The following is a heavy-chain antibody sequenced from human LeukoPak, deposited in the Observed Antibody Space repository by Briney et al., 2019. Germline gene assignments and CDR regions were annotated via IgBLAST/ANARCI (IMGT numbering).Heavy chain of an antibody. CDR1: GFTFSSYA. CDR2: ISSNGGST. CDR3: ARDARTRSDFWSGYPFDY. V-gene: IGHV3-64*01. D-gene: IGHD3-3*01. Sequence: GGSLRLSCAASGFTFSSYAMHWVRQAPGKGLEYVSAISSNGGSTYYANSVKGRSTISRDNSKNTLYLQMGSLRAEDMAVYYCARDARTRSDFWSGYPFDYWGQGTLVTVSS. J-gene: IGHJ4*02.